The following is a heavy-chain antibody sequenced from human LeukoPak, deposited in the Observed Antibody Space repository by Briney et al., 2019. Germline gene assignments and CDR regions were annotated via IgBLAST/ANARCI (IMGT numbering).Heavy chain of an antibody. CDR1: GYSFTNHW. Sequence: GESLKISCKGSGYSFTNHWISWVRQMPGKGLEWMGRIDPSDSYTKYSPSFQGHVTISADKSISTAYLQWNSLKATDSAIYYCARRIVGAPGAFDIWGQGTMVTVSS. V-gene: IGHV5-10-1*01. CDR3: ARRIVGAPGAFDI. D-gene: IGHD1-26*01. J-gene: IGHJ3*02. CDR2: IDPSDSYT.